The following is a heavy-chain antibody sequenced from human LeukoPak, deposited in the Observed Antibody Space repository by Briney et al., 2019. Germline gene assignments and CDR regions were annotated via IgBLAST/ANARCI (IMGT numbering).Heavy chain of an antibody. CDR1: GITLSNYG. CDR3: AKTFAWIANN. Sequence: GGSLRLSCAVSGITLSNYGMSWVRQAPGKGLEWVSAISGSGGSTYYADSVKGRFTISRDNSKNTLYLQMNSLRAEDTAVYYCAKTFAWIANNWGQGTLVTVSS. J-gene: IGHJ4*02. V-gene: IGHV3-23*01. D-gene: IGHD2-2*03. CDR2: ISGSGGST.